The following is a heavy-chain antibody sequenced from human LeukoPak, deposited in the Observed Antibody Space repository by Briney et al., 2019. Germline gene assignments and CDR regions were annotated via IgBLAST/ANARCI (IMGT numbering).Heavy chain of an antibody. D-gene: IGHD3-22*01. CDR3: AKRMTVRGYWDTSGDAFDI. Sequence: GGSLRLSCAASGFTFSGSAMHWVRQASGKGLEWVGRIRSKANSYATAYAASVKGRFTISRDDSKNTAYLQMNSLRAEDTALYYCAKRMTVRGYWDTSGDAFDIWGQGTMVTVSS. V-gene: IGHV3-73*01. CDR1: GFTFSGSA. J-gene: IGHJ3*02. CDR2: IRSKANSYAT.